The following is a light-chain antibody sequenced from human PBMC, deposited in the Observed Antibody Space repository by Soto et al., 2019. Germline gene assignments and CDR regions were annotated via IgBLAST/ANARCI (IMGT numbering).Light chain of an antibody. Sequence: QSVLTQPASVSGSPGQSITISCTGTSSDVGGYNYVSWYQQHPGKAPKLMIYDVSNRPSGVSNRFSGSKSANTASLTISGLQAEDEDDYYCSSYTGSSTYVVFGGGTKVTVL. CDR2: DVS. CDR3: SSYTGSSTYVV. V-gene: IGLV2-14*01. J-gene: IGLJ2*01. CDR1: SSDVGGYNY.